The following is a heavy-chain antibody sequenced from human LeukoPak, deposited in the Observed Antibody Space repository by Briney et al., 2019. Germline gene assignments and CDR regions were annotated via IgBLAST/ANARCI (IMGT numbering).Heavy chain of an antibody. Sequence: AETLSLTCTVSGGSISSYYWSWIRQPAGKGLEWIARIYTSGSHNYNPPLKSRVTMPVAASKNTFSLQLSSVTAADTAVYYCARGGRYDFWSGSDYYYYGMDVWGQGTTVTVYS. J-gene: IGHJ6*02. CDR3: ARGGRYDFWSGSDYYYYGMDV. CDR2: IYTSGSH. D-gene: IGHD3-3*01. V-gene: IGHV4-4*07. CDR1: GGSISSYY.